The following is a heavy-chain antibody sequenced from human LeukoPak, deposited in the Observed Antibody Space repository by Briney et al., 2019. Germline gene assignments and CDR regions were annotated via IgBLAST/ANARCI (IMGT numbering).Heavy chain of an antibody. J-gene: IGHJ6*03. V-gene: IGHV1-8*01. CDR2: MNPNSGNT. Sequence: ASVNVSCKASGYTFTSYDINWVRQATGQGLEWMGWMNPNSGNTGYAQKFQGRVTMTRNTSISTAYMELSSLRSEDTAVYYCARRGYCSSTSCHAYYMDVWGKGTTVTVSS. D-gene: IGHD2-2*01. CDR1: GYTFTSYD. CDR3: ARRGYCSSTSCHAYYMDV.